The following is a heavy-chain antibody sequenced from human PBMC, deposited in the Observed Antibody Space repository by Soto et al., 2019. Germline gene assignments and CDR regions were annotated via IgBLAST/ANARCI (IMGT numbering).Heavy chain of an antibody. J-gene: IGHJ4*02. V-gene: IGHV4-30-2*06. D-gene: IGHD5-12*01. CDR2: SSHLGST. CDR3: ARGGGYVAFDY. Sequence: PSETLALTCTVSGASISYGGFSWSWIRQSPGKGLEWMGYSSHLGSTYFHPSFKSRLTMSIDRTRNQFSLKLSSVTAADMAVYYCARGGGYVAFDYWGQGVLVTVSS. CDR1: GASISYGGFS.